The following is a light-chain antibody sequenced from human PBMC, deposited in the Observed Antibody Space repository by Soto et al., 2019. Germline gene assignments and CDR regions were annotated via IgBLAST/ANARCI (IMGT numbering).Light chain of an antibody. J-gene: IGLJ2*01. CDR1: NIGSKS. Sequence: SYELTQPPSVSVAPGKTARITCGGNNIGSKSVHWYQQKPGQAPVLVIYYDSDRTSGIPERFSGSNSGNTATLTISRVEAGDEADYYCQVWDSSSDHPAVVFGGGTKLTVL. CDR2: YDS. CDR3: QVWDSSSDHPAVV. V-gene: IGLV3-21*04.